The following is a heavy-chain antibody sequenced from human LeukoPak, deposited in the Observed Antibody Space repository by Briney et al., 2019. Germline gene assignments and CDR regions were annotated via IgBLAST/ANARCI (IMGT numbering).Heavy chain of an antibody. V-gene: IGHV5-51*01. CDR2: IYPGDSDT. J-gene: IGHJ4*02. CDR1: GYSFTSYW. CDR3: ARTFPYYDFWNGSDRYFDY. D-gene: IGHD3-3*01. Sequence: GESLKISCKGSGYSFTSYWIGWVRQMPGKGLEWMGIIYPGDSDTRYSPSFQGQVTISADKSISTAYLQWSSLKASDTAMYYCARTFPYYDFWNGSDRYFDYWGQGTLVTVSS.